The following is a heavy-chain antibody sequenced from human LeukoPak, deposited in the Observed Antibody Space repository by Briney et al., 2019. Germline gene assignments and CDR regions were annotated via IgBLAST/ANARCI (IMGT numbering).Heavy chain of an antibody. CDR3: TRGNWNPGY. J-gene: IGHJ4*02. D-gene: IGHD1-20*01. CDR2: IRGKHYDGTT. CDR1: GFTFADHP. Sequence: SGGSLRLSCTASGFTFADHPMTWFRQAPGKGLEWVGFIRGKHYDGTTEYAASAKGRFTISRDDSKSVAYLQMNSLKTEDTAVYYCTRGNWNPGYWGQGTLVTVSS. V-gene: IGHV3-49*03.